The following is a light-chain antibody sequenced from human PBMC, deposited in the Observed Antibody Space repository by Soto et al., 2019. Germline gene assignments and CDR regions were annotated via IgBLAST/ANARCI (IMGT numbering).Light chain of an antibody. V-gene: IGLV2-23*02. Sequence: QSVLTQPASVSGSPGQSITISCTGSSSDVGPYNLVSWYQHHPGKAPKLMISEVVKRPSGVSNRFSGSKSGNTASLTISGLQAEDEADYYCCSYAGSSMVVFGGGTKVTVL. CDR1: SSDVGPYNL. J-gene: IGLJ2*01. CDR2: EVV. CDR3: CSYAGSSMVV.